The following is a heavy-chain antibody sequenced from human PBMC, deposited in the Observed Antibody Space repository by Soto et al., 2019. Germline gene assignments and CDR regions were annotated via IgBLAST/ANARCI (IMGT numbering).Heavy chain of an antibody. CDR3: ANGPVVGANYKYYDMDV. V-gene: IGHV3-23*01. D-gene: IGHD1-26*01. Sequence: GSLRLSCAASGFTFSSYAINWVRQAPGKGLEWVSAITPSGDNTYYADSVKGRFTISRDNSKNTLYLQMDNLRAEDTAHYFCANGPVVGANYKYYDMDVWGRGTTVTVSS. J-gene: IGHJ6*02. CDR2: ITPSGDNT. CDR1: GFTFSSYA.